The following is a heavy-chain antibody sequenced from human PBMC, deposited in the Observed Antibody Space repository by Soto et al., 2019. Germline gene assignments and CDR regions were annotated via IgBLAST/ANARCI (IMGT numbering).Heavy chain of an antibody. D-gene: IGHD2-2*01. Sequence: SETMSLTCAVSGDSISSGCYSWSWIREPPGRGLEWIGYIYHSGSTYYNPSLKSRVPISVDRSKTQFSLKLSSVTAADTADYHCARAPGGPAATYYDDHGMDVWGQGTTVTVSS. J-gene: IGHJ6*02. CDR2: IYHSGST. V-gene: IGHV4-30-2*01. CDR1: GDSISSGCYS. CDR3: ARAPGGPAATYYDDHGMDV.